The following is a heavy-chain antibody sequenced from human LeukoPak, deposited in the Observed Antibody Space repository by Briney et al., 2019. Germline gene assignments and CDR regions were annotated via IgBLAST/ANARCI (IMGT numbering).Heavy chain of an antibody. CDR1: GFTFSNYY. CDR3: ARVGVDTPRNNWFDP. Sequence: GGSLRLFCAASGFTFSNYYMRWIRQAPGKGLEGVSYISGSSSYINYADSVKGRFTISRDNAKNSLYLQMNSLRAEDTAVYYCARVGVDTPRNNWFDPWGQGTLVTVSS. V-gene: IGHV3-11*06. J-gene: IGHJ5*02. CDR2: ISGSSSYI. D-gene: IGHD2-2*02.